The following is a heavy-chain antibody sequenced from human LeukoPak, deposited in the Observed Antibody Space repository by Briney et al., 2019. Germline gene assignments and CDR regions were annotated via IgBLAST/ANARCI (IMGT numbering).Heavy chain of an antibody. CDR1: GGSISTSTYY. D-gene: IGHD6-13*01. J-gene: IGHJ5*02. CDR2: IYYSGST. CDR3: VRDIAGGGTFNWFDP. Sequence: PSGTLSLTCTVSGGSISTSTYYWGWIRQPPGKGLEWIGSIYYSGSTDYNPSLKSRVTISVDTSKNQFSLKLSSVTAADTAVYYCVRDIAGGGTFNWFDPWGQGTLVTVSS. V-gene: IGHV4-39*01.